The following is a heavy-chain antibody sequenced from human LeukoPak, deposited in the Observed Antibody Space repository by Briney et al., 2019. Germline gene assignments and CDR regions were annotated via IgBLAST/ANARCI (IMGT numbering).Heavy chain of an antibody. V-gene: IGHV3-74*01. CDR3: AKRADPDRYFDY. Sequence: PGGSLRLSCAASGFTFTNYWMHWVRQAPGRGLVWVSRVLSDGSRISYADSVKGRFTISRDNAKNSLYLQMNSLRAEDTALYYCAKRADPDRYFDYWGQGTLVTVSS. CDR2: VLSDGSRI. J-gene: IGHJ4*02. CDR1: GFTFTNYW.